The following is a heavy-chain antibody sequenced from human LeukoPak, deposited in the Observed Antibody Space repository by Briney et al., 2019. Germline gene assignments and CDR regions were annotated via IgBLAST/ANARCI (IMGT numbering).Heavy chain of an antibody. Sequence: ASVKVSCKSSGYTFTSYGISWVRPAPGQGLEWMGWISAYNGNTNYAQKLQGGVTMTTDTSTSTAYMELRSLRSDDTAVYYCAREGAGGYYDSSNYYGMDVWGQGTTVTVSS. CDR2: ISAYNGNT. V-gene: IGHV1-18*01. CDR3: AREGAGGYYDSSNYYGMDV. D-gene: IGHD3-22*01. CDR1: GYTFTSYG. J-gene: IGHJ6*02.